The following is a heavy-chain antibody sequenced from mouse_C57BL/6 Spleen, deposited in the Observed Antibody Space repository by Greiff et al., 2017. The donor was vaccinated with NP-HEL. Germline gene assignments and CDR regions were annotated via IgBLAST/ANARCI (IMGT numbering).Heavy chain of an antibody. CDR2: INPNNGGT. D-gene: IGHD2-3*01. J-gene: IGHJ2*01. Sequence: EVQLQQSGPELVKPGASVKISCKASGYTFTDYYMNWVKQSHGKSLEWIGDINPNNGGTSYNQKFKGKATLTVDKSSSTAYMELRSLTSEDSAVYYCARWDGYSYYFDYWGQGTTLTVSS. CDR1: GYTFTDYY. V-gene: IGHV1-26*01. CDR3: ARWDGYSYYFDY.